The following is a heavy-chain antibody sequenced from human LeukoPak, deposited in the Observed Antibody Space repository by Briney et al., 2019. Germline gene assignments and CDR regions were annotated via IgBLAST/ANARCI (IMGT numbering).Heavy chain of an antibody. CDR1: GGSRSTYY. D-gene: IGHD5-18*01. Sequence: SETLALTCTVSGGSRSTYYWSWIRQPPGKGLEWIGYSYYSGSTNYNPSLKSRVTISVDTSKNQFSLKLSSVTAADTAVYYCARHSGGYSYGSYDYWGQGTLVTVSS. CDR3: ARHSGGYSYGSYDY. J-gene: IGHJ4*02. V-gene: IGHV4-59*08. CDR2: SYYSGST.